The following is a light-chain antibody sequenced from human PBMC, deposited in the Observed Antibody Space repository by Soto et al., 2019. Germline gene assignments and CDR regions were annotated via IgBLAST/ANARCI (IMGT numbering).Light chain of an antibody. CDR2: EVS. Sequence: QSALTQPASVSGSPGQSIAISCTGTNSDVGGYNYVSWYQHHPGKAPKLIIYEVSNRPSGVSNRFSGSKSGNTASLTISGLQAEDEADYYCSSYTSSTTWVFDGGTKLTVL. V-gene: IGLV2-14*01. CDR1: NSDVGGYNY. J-gene: IGLJ3*02. CDR3: SSYTSSTTWV.